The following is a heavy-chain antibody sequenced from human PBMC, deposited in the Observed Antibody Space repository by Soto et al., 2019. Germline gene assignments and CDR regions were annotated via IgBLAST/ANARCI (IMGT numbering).Heavy chain of an antibody. V-gene: IGHV4-30-2*01. Sequence: QLQLQESGSGLVKPSQTLSLTCAVSGGSISSGGYSWSWIRQPPGKGLEWIRYISHSGSTYYNPSLQSRVTTSVDRSKNKFSLKPSSVTAADTAVSYGARVPDRWGQGTLVTVSS. CDR3: ARVPDR. CDR1: GGSISSGGYS. J-gene: IGHJ5*02. CDR2: ISHSGST.